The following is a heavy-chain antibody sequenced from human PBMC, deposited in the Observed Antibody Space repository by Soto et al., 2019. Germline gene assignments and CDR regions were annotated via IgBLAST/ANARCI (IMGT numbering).Heavy chain of an antibody. D-gene: IGHD7-27*01. CDR1: GFTFDDYA. CDR2: ITWNSDSI. J-gene: IGHJ4*02. Sequence: EVQLVESGGGLVQPGRSLRLSCATSGFTFDDYAMHWVRQSPGKGLEWVSGITWNSDSIDYADSVKGRFTVSRDIAKNSLYLQMNSLRPEDTAVYYCAKELGTAPSFDSWGQGTLVTVSS. V-gene: IGHV3-9*01. CDR3: AKELGTAPSFDS.